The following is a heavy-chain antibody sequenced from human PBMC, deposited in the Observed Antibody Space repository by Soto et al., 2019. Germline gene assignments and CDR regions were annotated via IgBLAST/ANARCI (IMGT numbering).Heavy chain of an antibody. V-gene: IGHV4-34*01. D-gene: IGHD6-13*01. CDR3: ARGTSIAAAEVFDY. CDR1: GGSFSGYY. CDR2: INHSGST. J-gene: IGHJ4*02. Sequence: SETLSLTCAVYGGSFSGYYWSWIRPPPGKGLEWIGEINHSGSTNYNPSLKSRVTISVDTSKNQFSLKLSSVTAADTAVYYCARGTSIAAAEVFDYWGQGTLVTVSS.